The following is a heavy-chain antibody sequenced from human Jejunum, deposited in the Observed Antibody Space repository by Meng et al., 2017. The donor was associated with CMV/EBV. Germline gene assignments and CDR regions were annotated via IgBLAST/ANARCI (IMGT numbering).Heavy chain of an antibody. CDR3: AAEYQLLNAPYYEY. CDR2: MSYDGSKT. D-gene: IGHD2-2*01. CDR1: GRNFNRYG. J-gene: IGHJ4*02. V-gene: IGHV3-30*10. Sequence: GRNFNRYGMNWGRQAPGKGLEWVATMSYDGSKTYYRESVRGRFAILRDNYKNTLVLQLNSLRTDDTAVYYCAAEYQLLNAPYYEYWGQGTLVTVSS.